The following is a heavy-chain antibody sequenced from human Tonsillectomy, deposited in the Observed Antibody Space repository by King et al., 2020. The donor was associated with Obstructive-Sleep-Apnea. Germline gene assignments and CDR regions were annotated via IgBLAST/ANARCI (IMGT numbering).Heavy chain of an antibody. J-gene: IGHJ3*01. CDR2: IYYSGST. V-gene: IGHV4-59*01. CDR3: ARGQMIVVASAWSDAFDF. CDR1: GGSISSYY. D-gene: IGHD3-22*01. Sequence: VQLQESGPGLVKPSETLSLTCTVSGGSISSYYWSWIRQPPGKGLEWIGYIYYSGSTNYNPSLKSRVTISVDTSKNQFSLKLSSVTAADTAVYYCARGQMIVVASAWSDAFDFWGQGTMVTVSS.